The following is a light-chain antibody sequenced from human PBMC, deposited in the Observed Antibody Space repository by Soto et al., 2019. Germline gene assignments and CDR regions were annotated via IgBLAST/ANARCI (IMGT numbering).Light chain of an antibody. Sequence: EIVLTQSPGTLSLSPGERATLSCRASQSVSSNYLAWYQQKPGQAPRLLIYDASYRTTGIPDRFSGSGSGTDFTLTISRLEPEDFAVYYCQQYAGSPYTCGRGTRLEI. J-gene: IGKJ2*01. CDR1: QSVSSNY. V-gene: IGKV3-20*01. CDR3: QQYAGSPYT. CDR2: DAS.